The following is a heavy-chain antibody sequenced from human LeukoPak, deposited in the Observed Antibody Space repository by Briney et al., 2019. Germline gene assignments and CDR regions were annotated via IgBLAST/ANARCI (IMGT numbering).Heavy chain of an antibody. CDR1: GGSFSGYY. Sequence: SETLSLTCAVYGGSFSGYYWSWIRQPPGKGLEWIGEINHSGSTNYNPSLKSRVTISVDTSKNQFSLKLSSVTAADTAVYYCAREGYSYDSSGYPNYWGQGTLVTVSS. V-gene: IGHV4-34*01. J-gene: IGHJ4*02. CDR3: AREGYSYDSSGYPNY. CDR2: INHSGST. D-gene: IGHD3-22*01.